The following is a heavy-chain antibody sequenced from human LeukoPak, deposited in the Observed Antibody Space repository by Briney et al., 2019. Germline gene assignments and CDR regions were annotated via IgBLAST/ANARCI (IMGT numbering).Heavy chain of an antibody. V-gene: IGHV3-15*01. CDR3: TTDPPYPRPNWFER. Sequence: GGSLRLSCAASGSTFSNAWMSWVPQAPGKGLEWVGRIKSKTDGGTTDYAAPVKGRFTISRDDSKNTLYLQMNSLQTEDTAVYYCTTDPPYPRPNWFERWGKGTLVTVCS. CDR1: GSTFSNAW. J-gene: IGHJ5*02. CDR2: IKSKTDGGTT.